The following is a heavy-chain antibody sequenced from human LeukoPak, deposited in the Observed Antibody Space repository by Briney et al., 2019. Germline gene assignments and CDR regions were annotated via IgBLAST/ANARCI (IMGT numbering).Heavy chain of an antibody. CDR1: GYTFTGYY. Sequence: ASVKVSCMASGYTFTGYYIHWVRQAPGQGLEWMGWINPNSGGTNYAQKFQGRVTMTRDTSISTAYMELSRLRSDDTAVYYCARDGSSSWYLGFNWFDPWGQGTLVTVSS. CDR3: ARDGSSSWYLGFNWFDP. CDR2: INPNSGGT. D-gene: IGHD6-13*01. J-gene: IGHJ5*02. V-gene: IGHV1-2*02.